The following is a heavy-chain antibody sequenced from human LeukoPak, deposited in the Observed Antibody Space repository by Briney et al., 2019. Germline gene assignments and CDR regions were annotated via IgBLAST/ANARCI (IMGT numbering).Heavy chain of an antibody. V-gene: IGHV3-30*02. CDR2: IRYDGSNK. D-gene: IGHD2-2*01. CDR3: VRGEPDAVRFYFDF. CDR1: GFTFSSYG. Sequence: PGGSLRLSCAASGFTFSSYGMHWVRQAPGKGLEWVAFIRYDGSNKYYADSVKGRFTISRDNAKNSLYLQMDSLRAEDTAVYYCVRGEPDAVRFYFDFWGQGALVTVSS. J-gene: IGHJ4*02.